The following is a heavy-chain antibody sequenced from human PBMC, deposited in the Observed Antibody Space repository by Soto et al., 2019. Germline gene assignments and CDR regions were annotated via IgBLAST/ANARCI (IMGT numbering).Heavy chain of an antibody. V-gene: IGHV3-53*01. J-gene: IGHJ6*02. D-gene: IGHD6-13*01. CDR3: ARDRIAAAGTLYYYYGMDV. CDR2: IYSGGST. Sequence: GGSLRLSCGASGFTVSSNYMSWVRQAPGKGLEWVSVIYSGGSTYYADSVKGRFTISRDNSKNTLYLQMNSLRAEDTAVYYCARDRIAAAGTLYYYYGMDVWGQGTTVTVSS. CDR1: GFTVSSNY.